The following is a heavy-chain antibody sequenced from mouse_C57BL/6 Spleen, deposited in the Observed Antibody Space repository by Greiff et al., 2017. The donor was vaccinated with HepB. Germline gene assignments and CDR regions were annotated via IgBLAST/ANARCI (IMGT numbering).Heavy chain of an antibody. J-gene: IGHJ1*03. Sequence: EVKVEESGGGLVQPGGSLKLSCAASGFTFSDYYMYWVRQTPEKRLEWVAYISNGGGSTYYPDTVKGRFTISRDNAKNTLYLQMSRLKSEDTAMYYCARQRRVDYDGGYFDVWGTGTTVTVSS. V-gene: IGHV5-12*01. CDR3: ARQRRVDYDGGYFDV. D-gene: IGHD2-4*01. CDR1: GFTFSDYY. CDR2: ISNGGGST.